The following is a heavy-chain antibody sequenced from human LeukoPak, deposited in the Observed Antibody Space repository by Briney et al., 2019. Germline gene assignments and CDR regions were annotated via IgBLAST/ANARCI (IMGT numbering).Heavy chain of an antibody. CDR3: ATGSSFCGGDCYAPFDY. V-gene: IGHV1-2*02. Sequence: ASVKVSCKASGYTFTSYYIHWVRQAPGQGLEWMGWINPNSGGTNYAQKFQGRVTMTRDTSISTAYMELSRLRSDDTAVYYCATGSSFCGGDCYAPFDYWGQGTLVTVSS. CDR2: INPNSGGT. CDR1: GYTFTSYY. D-gene: IGHD2-21*02. J-gene: IGHJ4*02.